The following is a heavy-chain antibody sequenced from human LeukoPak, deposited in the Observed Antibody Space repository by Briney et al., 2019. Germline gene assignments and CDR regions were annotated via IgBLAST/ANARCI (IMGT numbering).Heavy chain of an antibody. J-gene: IGHJ4*02. D-gene: IGHD3-22*01. CDR2: ISSSGSTI. CDR3: ARDQRGDSSGYYFHY. Sequence: GGSLRLSCAASGFTFSSYEMNWVRQAPGKGLEWVSYISSSGSTIYYADSVKGRFTISRDNAKNSLYLQMNSLRAEDTAVYYCARDQRGDSSGYYFHYWGQGTLVTASS. V-gene: IGHV3-48*03. CDR1: GFTFSSYE.